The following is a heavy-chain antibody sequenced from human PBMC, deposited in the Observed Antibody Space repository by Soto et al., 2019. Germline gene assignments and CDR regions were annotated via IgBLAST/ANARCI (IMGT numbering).Heavy chain of an antibody. Sequence: QVQLVESGGGVVQPGRSLRLSCAASGFTFSSYGMHWVRQAPGKGLEWVAVIWYDGSNKYYADSVKGRFTISRDNSKNTLYLQMNSLRAEDTAVYYCAREDFRGPTEDVWGQGTTVTVSS. V-gene: IGHV3-33*01. CDR2: IWYDGSNK. CDR3: AREDFRGPTEDV. J-gene: IGHJ6*02. D-gene: IGHD5-12*01. CDR1: GFTFSSYG.